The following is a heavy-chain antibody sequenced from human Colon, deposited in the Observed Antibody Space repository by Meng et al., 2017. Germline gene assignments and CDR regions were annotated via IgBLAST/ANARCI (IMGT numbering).Heavy chain of an antibody. V-gene: IGHV4-31*03. CDR3: ARYFYDSRGVTWFDP. CDR2: FYFSGNT. Sequence: QVQLQAPVPGSVKPSQTPSLTCIFSGGSISIGDNYWSWSRQHPGKGLEWIGYFYFSGNTYYNPSLKSRVSISVDTSKNRFSLNLSSVTAADTAVYYCARYFYDSRGVTWFDPWGQGTLVTVSS. J-gene: IGHJ5*02. CDR1: GGSISIGDNY. D-gene: IGHD3-22*01.